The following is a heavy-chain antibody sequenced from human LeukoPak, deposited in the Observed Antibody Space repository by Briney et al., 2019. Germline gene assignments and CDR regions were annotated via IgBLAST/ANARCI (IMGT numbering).Heavy chain of an antibody. CDR1: GFTFSSYG. J-gene: IGHJ4*02. CDR2: ISSSSSYI. V-gene: IGHV3-21*01. D-gene: IGHD6-13*01. CDR3: ARDPTPGYSSSWYRD. Sequence: GGSLRLSCAASGFTFSSYGMNWVRQAPGKGLEWVSSISSSSSYIYYADSVKGRFTISRDNAKNSLYLQMNSLRAEDTAVYYCARDPTPGYSSSWYRDWGQGTLVTVSS.